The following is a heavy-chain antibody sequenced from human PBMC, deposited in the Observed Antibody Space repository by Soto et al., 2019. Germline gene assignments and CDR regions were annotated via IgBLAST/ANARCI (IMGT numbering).Heavy chain of an antibody. CDR3: ARDRGAYGMDV. CDR1: GYNFTSHG. V-gene: IGHV1-18*01. Sequence: QLVESGAGVKKPGASVEVSCQASGYNFTSHGISWVRQATGQGLEWMGWISAYNGNTNYAQKPQGRVTMTTDTSTSTAYMELRSLRSDDTAVYYCARDRGAYGMDVWGQGTTVTVSS. J-gene: IGHJ6*02. CDR2: ISAYNGNT.